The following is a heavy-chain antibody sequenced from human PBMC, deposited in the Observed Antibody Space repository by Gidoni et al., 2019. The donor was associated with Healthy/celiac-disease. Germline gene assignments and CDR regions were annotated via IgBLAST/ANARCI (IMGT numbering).Heavy chain of an antibody. J-gene: IGHJ4*02. CDR2: ISGSGVST. CDR3: AKGIGYCSGGSCYVDY. V-gene: IGHV3-23*01. D-gene: IGHD2-15*01. CDR1: GFTFSSYA. Sequence: EVQLLESGGGLVQPGGSLRLSCAASGFTFSSYAMSGVRQAPGKGLEWVSAISGSGVSTYYADSLNGRFTIYRDNSKNTLYLQMNSLRAEDTAVYYWAKGIGYCSGGSCYVDYWGQGTLVTVSS.